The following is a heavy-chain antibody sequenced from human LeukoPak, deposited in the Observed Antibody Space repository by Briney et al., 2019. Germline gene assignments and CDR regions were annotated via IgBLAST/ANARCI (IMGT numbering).Heavy chain of an antibody. CDR1: GGSISSGSYY. CDR2: IYTSGST. J-gene: IGHJ5*02. Sequence: PSETLSLTCTVSGGSISSGSYYWSWIRQPAGKGLEWIGRIYTSGSTNYNPSLKSRVTISVDTSKNQFSLKLSSVTAADTAVYYCARDIVAGAINWFDPWGQGTLVTVSS. D-gene: IGHD6-13*01. CDR3: ARDIVAGAINWFDP. V-gene: IGHV4-61*02.